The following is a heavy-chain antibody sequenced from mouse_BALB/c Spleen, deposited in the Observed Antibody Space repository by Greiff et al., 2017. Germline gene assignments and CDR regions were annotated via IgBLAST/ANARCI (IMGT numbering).Heavy chain of an antibody. CDR2: ISDGGSYT. J-gene: IGHJ4*01. CDR1: GFTFSDYY. CDR3: ARDRVYVTFMDY. V-gene: IGHV5-4*02. D-gene: IGHD1-1*01. Sequence: DVHLVESGGGLVKPGGSLKLSCAASGFTFSDYYMYWVRQTPEKRLEWVATISDGGSYTYYPDSVKGRFTISRDNAKNNLYLQMSSLKSEDTAMYYCARDRVYVTFMDYWGQGTSVTVSS.